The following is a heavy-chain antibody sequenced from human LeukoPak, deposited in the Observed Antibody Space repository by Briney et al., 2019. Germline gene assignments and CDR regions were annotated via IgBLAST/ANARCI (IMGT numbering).Heavy chain of an antibody. CDR3: ARTLITMVRGVIGY. V-gene: IGHV3-11*01. D-gene: IGHD3-10*01. CDR1: GFTFSDYY. CDR2: ISSSGSTI. J-gene: IGHJ4*02. Sequence: GGSLRLSCAACGFTFSDYYMSWIRQAPGKGLEWVSYISSSGSTIYYADSVKGRFTISRDNAKNSLYLQMNSLRAEDTAVYYCARTLITMVRGVIGYWGQGTLVTVSS.